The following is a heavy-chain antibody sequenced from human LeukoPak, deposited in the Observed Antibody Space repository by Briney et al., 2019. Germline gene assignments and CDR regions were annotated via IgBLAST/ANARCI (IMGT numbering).Heavy chain of an antibody. Sequence: GGSLRLSCAASGFTFSNSAMSWVRQAPGKGLEWVSTLSGSGITTYYADSVKGRFTISRHNSKNTLYLQMNSLRAEDTAVYYCAKGIYSSGWSYFDYWGHGTLVTVSS. CDR1: GFTFSNSA. D-gene: IGHD6-19*01. CDR3: AKGIYSSGWSYFDY. V-gene: IGHV3-23*01. J-gene: IGHJ4*01. CDR2: LSGSGITT.